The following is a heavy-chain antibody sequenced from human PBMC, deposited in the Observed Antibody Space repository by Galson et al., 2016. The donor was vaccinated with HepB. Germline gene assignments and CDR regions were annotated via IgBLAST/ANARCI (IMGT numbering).Heavy chain of an antibody. Sequence: SVKVSCKASGYTFTTYYMHWVRQAPGQGLEWMGILNPIDGTTSYAEQFQGRVTMTRDTSTSTVYLELSSRTSEDTALYYCARETYCSGGQVSSGMDVWGQGTTVTVSS. CDR2: LNPIDGTT. CDR1: GYTFTTYY. CDR3: ARETYCSGGQVSSGMDV. V-gene: IGHV1-46*01. J-gene: IGHJ6*02. D-gene: IGHD2-15*01.